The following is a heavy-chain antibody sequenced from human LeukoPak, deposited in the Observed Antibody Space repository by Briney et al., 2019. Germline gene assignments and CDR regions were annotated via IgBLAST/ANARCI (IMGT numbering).Heavy chain of an antibody. CDR1: GYTFTSYG. Sequence: ASVKVSCKASGYTFTSYGISWVRQAPGQGLEWMGWISAYNGNTNYAQKLQGRVTMTTDTSTSTAYMELRSLRSDDTVVYYCARDKRRITMIPNAFDIWGQGTMVTVSS. D-gene: IGHD3-22*01. J-gene: IGHJ3*02. V-gene: IGHV1-18*01. CDR2: ISAYNGNT. CDR3: ARDKRRITMIPNAFDI.